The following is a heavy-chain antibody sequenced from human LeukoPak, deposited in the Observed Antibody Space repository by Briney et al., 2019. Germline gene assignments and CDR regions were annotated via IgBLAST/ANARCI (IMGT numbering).Heavy chain of an antibody. Sequence: PGGSLRLSCAASGFTFNSYAMRWVRQAPGKGLEWVSAINGSGGSTYYVDCVKCRFNISGENSKNTLYLQMNSLRADDTAVYYCAKTMIVVASWSDCWGQGTLVTVSS. CDR2: INGSGGST. J-gene: IGHJ4*02. D-gene: IGHD3-22*01. V-gene: IGHV3-23*02. CDR3: AKTMIVVASWSDC. CDR1: GFTFNSYA.